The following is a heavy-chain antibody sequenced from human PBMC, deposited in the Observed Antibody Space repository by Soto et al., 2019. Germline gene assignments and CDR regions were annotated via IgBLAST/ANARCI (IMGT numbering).Heavy chain of an antibody. J-gene: IGHJ5*01. CDR2: INRDGRHT. Sequence: EVQLVESGGGLVQPGGSLRLSCVASGFTFCDYEMHWVRQAPGKGLVWVSRINRDGRHTSYADSVRGRFTISRDNPKNTVYLQMNSLTAEETAVYYCEKEGDYGDYAGENWFDSWGQGSLVTVSS. CDR3: EKEGDYGDYAGENWFDS. V-gene: IGHV3-74*01. D-gene: IGHD4-17*01. CDR1: GFTFCDYE.